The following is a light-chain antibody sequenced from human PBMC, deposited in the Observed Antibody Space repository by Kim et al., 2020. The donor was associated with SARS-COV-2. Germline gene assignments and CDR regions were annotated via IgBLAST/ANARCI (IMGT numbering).Light chain of an antibody. J-gene: IGKJ1*01. CDR1: QSVGSS. CDR3: QQRGNWPLT. CDR2: YTF. Sequence: LPPGQRPTRSCWAVQSVGSSFASYQQKPGQSPRFLLYYTFSRATGIPGRFSASGSGTDFTLTISSLEPEDFAVYYCQQRGNWPLTFGQGTKVDIK. V-gene: IGKV3-11*01.